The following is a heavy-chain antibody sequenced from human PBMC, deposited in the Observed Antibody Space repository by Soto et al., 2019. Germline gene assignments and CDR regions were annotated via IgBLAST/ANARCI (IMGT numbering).Heavy chain of an antibody. CDR3: ARSGGRYYYGSGSYHEYYYYGMDV. CDR2: ISYDGSNK. D-gene: IGHD3-10*01. Sequence: GGSLRLSCAASGFTFSSYAMHWVRQAPGKGLEWVAVISYDGSNKYYADSVKGRFTISRDNSKNTLYLQMNSLRAEDTAVYYCARSGGRYYYGSGSYHEYYYYGMDVWGQGTTVTVSS. J-gene: IGHJ6*02. CDR1: GFTFSSYA. V-gene: IGHV3-30-3*01.